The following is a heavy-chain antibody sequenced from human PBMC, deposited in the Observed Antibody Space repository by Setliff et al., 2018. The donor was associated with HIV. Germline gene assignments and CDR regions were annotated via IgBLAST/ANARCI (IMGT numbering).Heavy chain of an antibody. CDR3: ARVQDLLEPSGPFDY. J-gene: IGHJ4*02. CDR2: ISHSGTT. V-gene: IGHV4-34*01. D-gene: IGHD6-19*01. CDR1: GGSLSDSY. Sequence: SETLSLTCAVYGGSLSDSYYNWIRQPPGKGLEWIGQISHSGTTSYNSSLKSRVVMSVDTSKNQFSLKLTSLTAADTAVYYCARVQDLLEPSGPFDYWGQGTLVTVSS.